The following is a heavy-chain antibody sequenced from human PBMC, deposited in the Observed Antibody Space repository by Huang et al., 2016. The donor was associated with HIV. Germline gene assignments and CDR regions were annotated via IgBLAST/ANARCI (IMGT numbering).Heavy chain of an antibody. V-gene: IGHV1-69*13. Sequence: QVQLVQSGAEVKTPGSSVKVSCKASGGPFSKYAISGVRQAPGQGLEWMGGIIPMFGPPNYARKCQGRVTITADDSTGTTYVEVSSLRSEDTALYYCARGQLGSYGDYDVLYWGQGTLVTVSS. CDR2: IIPMFGPP. J-gene: IGHJ4*02. D-gene: IGHD4-17*01. CDR1: GGPFSKYA. CDR3: ARGQLGSYGDYDVLY.